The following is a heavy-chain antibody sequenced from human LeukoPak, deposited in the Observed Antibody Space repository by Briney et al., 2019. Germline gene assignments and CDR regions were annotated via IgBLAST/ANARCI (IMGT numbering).Heavy chain of an antibody. CDR2: ISNDADNE. V-gene: IGHV3-30-3*01. J-gene: IGHJ4*02. D-gene: IGHD4-17*01. CDR1: GFTFSDAA. CDR3: ARGHEYGDYYFDS. Sequence: PGGSLRLSCEASGFTFSDAAMHWVRQTPGKGLEWVAVISNDADNEYYVDFAKGRFSISRDNSKNTLYLQMNSLRTEDTGVFYCARGHEYGDYYFDSWGQGTLVTVSS.